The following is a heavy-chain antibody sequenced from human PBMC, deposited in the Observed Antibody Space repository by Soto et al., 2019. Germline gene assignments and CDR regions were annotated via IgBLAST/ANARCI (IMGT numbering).Heavy chain of an antibody. CDR1: GGSVSSGGCC. J-gene: IGHJ5*02. V-gene: IGHV4-61*08. D-gene: IGHD2-2*01. CDR2: IYCSGGT. CDR3: ARGQRFSDSFDP. Sequence: PSETLSLTCAVSGGSVSSGGCCWSWIRQSAGKGLEWIGHIYCSGGTHFNPSLKSRVTISLDTAKNQFSLRLNSVTAADTAVYYCARGQRFSDSFDPWGQGTLVTVSS.